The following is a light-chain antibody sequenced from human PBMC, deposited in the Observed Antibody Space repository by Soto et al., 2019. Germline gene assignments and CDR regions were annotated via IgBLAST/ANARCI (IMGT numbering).Light chain of an antibody. CDR1: QNIDSW. CDR2: KAS. Sequence: DIQMTQSPSTLSASVGDRVTITCRASQNIDSWLAWYQQKPGKAPNVLIHKASSLESGVPSRFSGSGSGTEFTLTISSLQPDDFATYYCQQYNAYPLTFGGGTKVESK. V-gene: IGKV1-5*03. J-gene: IGKJ4*01. CDR3: QQYNAYPLT.